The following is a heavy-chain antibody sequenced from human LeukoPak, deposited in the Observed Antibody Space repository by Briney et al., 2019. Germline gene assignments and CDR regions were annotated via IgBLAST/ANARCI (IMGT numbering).Heavy chain of an antibody. J-gene: IGHJ4*02. CDR1: GFTFSNYA. Sequence: PGGSLRLSCAASGFTFSNYAMSWVRQAPGKWLEWVSAISGSGGSTNYADSVKGRFTISRDNSKNTLYLQMNSLRAEDTAVYYCAKGIPHDYGANVPFDYWGQGTLVTVSS. D-gene: IGHD4-23*01. CDR3: AKGIPHDYGANVPFDY. V-gene: IGHV3-23*01. CDR2: ISGSGGST.